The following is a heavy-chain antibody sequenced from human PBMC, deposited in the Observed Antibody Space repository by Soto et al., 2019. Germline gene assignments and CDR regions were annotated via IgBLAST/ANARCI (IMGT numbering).Heavy chain of an antibody. CDR1: GFTFSSYS. J-gene: IGHJ6*02. V-gene: IGHV3-21*01. CDR3: ARASSWYPGMDV. CDR2: ISSSSSYI. Sequence: GGSLRLSCAASGFTFSSYSMNWVRQAPGKGLEWVSSISSSSSYIYYADSVKGRFTISRDNAKNSLYLQMNSLRAEDTAVYYCARASSWYPGMDVWGQGTTVTVSS. D-gene: IGHD6-13*01.